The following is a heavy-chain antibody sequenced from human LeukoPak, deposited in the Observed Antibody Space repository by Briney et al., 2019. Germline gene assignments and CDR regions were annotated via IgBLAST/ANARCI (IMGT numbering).Heavy chain of an antibody. D-gene: IGHD4-17*01. CDR1: GFTFDDYA. J-gene: IGHJ3*02. CDR3: AKDRDSGDYGDYERGYDAFDI. V-gene: IGHV3-9*01. Sequence: TGGSLRLSCAASGFTFDDYAMHWVRQAPGKGLEWVSGISWNSGSIGYADSVKGRFTISRDNAKNSLYLQMNSLRAEDTALYYCAKDRDSGDYGDYERGYDAFDIWGQGTMVTVSS. CDR2: ISWNSGSI.